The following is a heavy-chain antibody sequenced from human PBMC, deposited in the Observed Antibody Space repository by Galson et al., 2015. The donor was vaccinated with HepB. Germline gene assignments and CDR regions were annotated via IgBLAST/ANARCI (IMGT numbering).Heavy chain of an antibody. D-gene: IGHD6-19*01. CDR3: VTRPATVGVAGNLED. CDR1: GFTFSSCG. V-gene: IGHV3-30*03. J-gene: IGHJ4*02. CDR2: ISKDGSDK. Sequence: SLRLSCAASGFTFSSCGMHWVRQAPDKGLEWVALISKDGSDKWYADSVKGRFSISRDNSMNTLYLQLNSLRVEDTAVYYCVTRPATVGVAGNLEDWGQGTLVTVSS.